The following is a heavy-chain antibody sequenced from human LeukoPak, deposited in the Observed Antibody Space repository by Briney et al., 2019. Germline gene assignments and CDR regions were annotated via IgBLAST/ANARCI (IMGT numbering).Heavy chain of an antibody. CDR1: GFTFSSYG. V-gene: IGHV3-30*18. Sequence: GGSLRLSCAASGFTFSSYGMHWVRQAPGKGLEWVAVISYDASNKYYADSVKGRFTISRDNSKNTLYLQMNSLRAEDTAVYYCAKDNYGDIVVVPAVNGLDYWGQGTLVTVSS. CDR3: AKDNYGDIVVVPAVNGLDY. J-gene: IGHJ4*02. CDR2: ISYDASNK. D-gene: IGHD2-2*01.